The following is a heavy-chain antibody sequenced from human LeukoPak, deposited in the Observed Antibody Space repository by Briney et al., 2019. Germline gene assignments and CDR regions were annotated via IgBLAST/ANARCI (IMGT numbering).Heavy chain of an antibody. V-gene: IGHV3-30-3*01. J-gene: IGHJ4*02. Sequence: PGGSLRLSCAASGFTFSSYAMHWVRQAPGKGLEWVAVISYDGSNKYYADSVKGRFTISRDNSKNTLYLQMNSLRAEDTAVYYCASAPIAVAELDYWGQGTLVTVSS. CDR3: ASAPIAVAELDY. D-gene: IGHD6-19*01. CDR1: GFTFSSYA. CDR2: ISYDGSNK.